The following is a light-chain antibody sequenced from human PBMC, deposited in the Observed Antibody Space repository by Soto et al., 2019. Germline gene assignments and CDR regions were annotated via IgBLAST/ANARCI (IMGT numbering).Light chain of an antibody. J-gene: IGLJ2*01. CDR1: SSDVGSYNH. V-gene: IGLV2-23*01. Sequence: QSALTQPASVSGSPGQSITISCTGTSSDVGSYNHVSWYQQHPGEAPKLMIYEGSKRPSGVSNRFSGSKSGNTASLTISGLQAEDEADYYCCSYAASVVFGGGTKLTVL. CDR3: CSYAASVV. CDR2: EGS.